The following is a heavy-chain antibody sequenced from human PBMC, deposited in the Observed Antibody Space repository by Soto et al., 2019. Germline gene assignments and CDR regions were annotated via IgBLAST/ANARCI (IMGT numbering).Heavy chain of an antibody. CDR3: AKDLGEISPESYDY. V-gene: IGHV3-30*18. CDR1: GFSFSSFG. Sequence: GWSLRLSCAASGFSFSSFGMHWVRQAPGKGLEWVAFNSYDGSNKYYADSVKGRFTISRDSSEKTLYLQMNSLRPEDTAVYFCAKDLGEISPESYDYWGQGTLVTVSS. D-gene: IGHD3-16*02. CDR2: NSYDGSNK. J-gene: IGHJ4*02.